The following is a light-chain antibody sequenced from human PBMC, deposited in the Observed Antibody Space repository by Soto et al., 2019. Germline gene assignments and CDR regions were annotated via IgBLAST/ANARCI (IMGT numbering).Light chain of an antibody. V-gene: IGLV2-14*03. CDR2: DVS. CDR1: SSDVGGYNY. J-gene: IGLJ1*01. Sequence: QSALTQPASVSWSPGQSITISCTGTSSDVGGYNYVSWYQLHPGKAPRLMIFDVSNRPSGVSNRFSGSKSGNTASLSISGLQAEDEADYYCSSFRTGTVYVFGTGTKLTVL. CDR3: SSFRTGTVYV.